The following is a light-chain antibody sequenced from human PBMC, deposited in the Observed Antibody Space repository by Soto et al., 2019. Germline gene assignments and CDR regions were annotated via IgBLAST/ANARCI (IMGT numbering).Light chain of an antibody. CDR3: ASYAGTNTFRV. Sequence: QSGLTQPPSASGTPGQRIIISCSGSSSNIGRNTVNWYQHLPGRAPKVLIYRNSHRPSGVPDRFSGSQSGSSASLAISGLQSEDEADYYCASYAGTNTFRVFGGGTKVTVL. J-gene: IGLJ3*02. CDR1: SSNIGRNT. CDR2: RNS. V-gene: IGLV1-44*01.